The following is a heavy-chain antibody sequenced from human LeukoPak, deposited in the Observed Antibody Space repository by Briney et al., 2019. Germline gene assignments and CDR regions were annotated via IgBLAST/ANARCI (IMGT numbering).Heavy chain of an antibody. CDR1: RFTFSSYG. V-gene: IGHV3-15*01. Sequence: PGRSLRLSCAASRFTFSSYGMHWVRQAPGKGLEWVGRIKSKTDGGTTDYAAPVKGRFTISRDDSKNTLYLQMNSLKTEDTAVYYCTTDVMSQGEMDYYDSSGYYEGDYWGQGTLVTVSS. D-gene: IGHD3-22*01. CDR3: TTDVMSQGEMDYYDSSGYYEGDY. CDR2: IKSKTDGGTT. J-gene: IGHJ4*02.